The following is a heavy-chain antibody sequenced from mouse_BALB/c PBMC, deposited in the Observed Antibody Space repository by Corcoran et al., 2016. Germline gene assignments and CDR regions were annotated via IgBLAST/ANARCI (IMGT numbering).Heavy chain of an antibody. V-gene: IGHV14-3*02. CDR3: ANWDWYFDG. Sequence: EVQLQQSGAELVKPGASVKLSCTASGFNIKDTYMHWVKQRPEQGLEWIGRIDPANGNTKYDPKFQGKATITADTSSNTASLQLSSLTSEDTAGYYCANWDWYFDGWVAGTTVTGSS. CDR2: IDPANGNT. CDR1: GFNIKDTY. J-gene: IGHJ1*01. D-gene: IGHD4-1*01.